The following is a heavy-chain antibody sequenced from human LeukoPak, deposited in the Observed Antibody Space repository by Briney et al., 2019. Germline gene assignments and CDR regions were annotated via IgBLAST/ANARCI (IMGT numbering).Heavy chain of an antibody. CDR1: GYTFTNYY. CDR2: INPSGGST. CDR3: ARAGSGRESYFDY. D-gene: IGHD3-10*01. Sequence: ASVRVSCKASGYTFTNYYMHWVRQAPGQGLEWMGIINPSGGSTSYAQKFQGRVTMTRDTSTSTVYMELSSLRSEDTAVYYCARAGSGRESYFDYWGQGTLVTVSS. V-gene: IGHV1-46*01. J-gene: IGHJ4*02.